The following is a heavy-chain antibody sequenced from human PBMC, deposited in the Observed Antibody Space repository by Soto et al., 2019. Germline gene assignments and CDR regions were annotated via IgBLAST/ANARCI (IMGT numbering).Heavy chain of an antibody. CDR2: IYPGDSDT. Sequence: PRESLKISCKGSGYSFTSYWIGWVRQMPGKGLEWMGIIYPGDSDTRYSPSFQGQVTISADKSISTAYLQWSSLKASDTAMYYCAREYSSSWTELYNWFDPWGQGTLVTVSS. V-gene: IGHV5-51*01. CDR3: AREYSSSWTELYNWFDP. D-gene: IGHD6-13*01. J-gene: IGHJ5*02. CDR1: GYSFTSYW.